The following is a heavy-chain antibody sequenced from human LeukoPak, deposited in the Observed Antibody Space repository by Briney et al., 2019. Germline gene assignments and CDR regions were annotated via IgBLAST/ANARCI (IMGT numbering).Heavy chain of an antibody. Sequence: SETLSLTCTVSGGSIRSTSYYWGWIRQPPGKGLEWIGNIYYSGTTQYKSSLKSRVTISVDTSKNQLSLKLTSVTAADTAVYYCAGGRWHYSDSTGYYLDIWGQGTMVTVSS. CDR2: IYYSGTT. J-gene: IGHJ3*02. D-gene: IGHD3-22*01. CDR3: AGGRWHYSDSTGYYLDI. V-gene: IGHV4-39*01. CDR1: GGSIRSTSYY.